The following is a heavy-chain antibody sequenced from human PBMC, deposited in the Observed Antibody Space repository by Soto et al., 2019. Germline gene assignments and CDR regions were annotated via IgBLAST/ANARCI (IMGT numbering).Heavy chain of an antibody. CDR1: GGTFSSYA. J-gene: IGHJ6*02. CDR2: IIPIFGTA. Sequence: GASVKVSCKASGGTFSSYAISWVRQAPGQGLEWMGGIIPIFGTANYAQKFQGRVTITADESTSTAYMELSSLRSEDTAVYYCARVTFPPQGTLPCGMDVWGQGTTVTVS. D-gene: IGHD1-1*01. V-gene: IGHV1-69*13. CDR3: ARVTFPPQGTLPCGMDV.